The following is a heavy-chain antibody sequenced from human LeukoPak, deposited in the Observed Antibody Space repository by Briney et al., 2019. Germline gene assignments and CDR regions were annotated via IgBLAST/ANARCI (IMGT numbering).Heavy chain of an antibody. Sequence: GGSLRLSCAASGFTVSSNYMSWVRQAPGKGLEWVSVIYSGGSTYYADSVKGRFTISRDNSKNTLYLQMNSLRAEDTAVYYCATAATTVTNTYYYYYYYMDVWGKGTTVTVSS. D-gene: IGHD4-11*01. J-gene: IGHJ6*03. CDR3: ATAATTVTNTYYYYYYYMDV. CDR1: GFTVSSNY. V-gene: IGHV3-53*01. CDR2: IYSGGST.